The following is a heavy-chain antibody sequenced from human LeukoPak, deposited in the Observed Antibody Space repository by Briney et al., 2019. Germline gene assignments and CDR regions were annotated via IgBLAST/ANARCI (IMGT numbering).Heavy chain of an antibody. Sequence: ASVKVSCKASGYTFTDYGMHWARQAPGQRLEWTAWINAGNGNAKYSQKFQGRVTITRDTSASTAYMELSSLRSEDTAVYYCARGTQYGSSWDYYYYGMDVWGQGTTVTVSS. CDR3: ARGTQYGSSWDYYYYGMDV. CDR1: GYTFTDYG. CDR2: INAGNGNA. D-gene: IGHD6-13*01. J-gene: IGHJ6*02. V-gene: IGHV1-3*01.